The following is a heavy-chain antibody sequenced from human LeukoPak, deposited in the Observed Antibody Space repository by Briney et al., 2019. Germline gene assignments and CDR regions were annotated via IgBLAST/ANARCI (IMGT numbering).Heavy chain of an antibody. CDR1: GGSISSYY. CDR2: IYYSGST. J-gene: IGHJ6*02. D-gene: IGHD1-26*01. CDR3: ARQAGSYYYYYGMDV. V-gene: IGHV4-59*08. Sequence: SETLSLTCTVSGGSISSYYWSWIRQPPGKGLEWIGYIYYSGSTNYNPSLKSRATISVDTSKNQFSLKLSSVTAADTAVYYCARQAGSYYYYYGMDVWGQGTTVTVSS.